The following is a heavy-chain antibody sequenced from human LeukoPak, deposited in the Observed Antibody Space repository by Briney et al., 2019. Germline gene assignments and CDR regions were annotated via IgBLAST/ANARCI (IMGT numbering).Heavy chain of an antibody. D-gene: IGHD3-16*01. Sequence: PGGSLRLSCAASGFTFSSYWMHWVRQAPGKGLVWVSRISTDGSSTSYADSVKGRFTISRDNAKNTLYLQTNSLRAEDTAVYYCARDFLHLGGWGQGTMVTVSS. CDR2: ISTDGSST. CDR3: ARDFLHLGG. V-gene: IGHV3-74*01. CDR1: GFTFSSYW. J-gene: IGHJ3*01.